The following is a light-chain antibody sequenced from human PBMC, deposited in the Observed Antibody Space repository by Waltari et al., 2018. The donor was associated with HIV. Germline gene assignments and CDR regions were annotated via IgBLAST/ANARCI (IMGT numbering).Light chain of an antibody. V-gene: IGLV1-40*01. Sequence: HSVLTQPPSVSGAPGQKVTISSPGSRSTTGAPYDVPWYQQVPGTAPRLLIHGNNYRPSGVPDRFSASRSGTSASLAITGLQADDEADYYCQSYDSNLSGLVFGGGTKLTVL. CDR1: RSTTGAPYD. CDR2: GNN. J-gene: IGLJ2*01. CDR3: QSYDSNLSGLV.